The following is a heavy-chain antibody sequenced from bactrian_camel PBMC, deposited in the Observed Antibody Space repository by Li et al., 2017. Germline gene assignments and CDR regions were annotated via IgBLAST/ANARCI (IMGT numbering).Heavy chain of an antibody. CDR3: AQDSSWGSNINCGRAWYQYNY. Sequence: HVQLVESGGGSVQAGGSLRLSCAASGYTSSSYCMAWIRQTPGKGRLEVARIDSDGSTTYADSVEGHFTISKDNAKNILYLQMDRLEPEDTAMYFCAQDSSWGSNINCGRAWYQYNYWGQGTQVTVS. V-gene: IGHV3S26*01. CDR2: IDSDGST. D-gene: IGHD6*01. CDR1: GYTSSSYC. J-gene: IGHJ4*01.